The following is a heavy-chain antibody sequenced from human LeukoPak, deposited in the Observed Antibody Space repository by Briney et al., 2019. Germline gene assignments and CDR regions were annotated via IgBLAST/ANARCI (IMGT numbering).Heavy chain of an antibody. CDR1: GFTFSDYY. J-gene: IGHJ6*03. CDR3: ARDDSGSYYGYYYMDV. V-gene: IGHV3-11*01. D-gene: IGHD1-26*01. Sequence: PGGSLRLSGAASGFTFSDYYMSWIRKAPGKGMEWVSYISSSGSTIYYADSVKGRFTISRDNAKNSLYQQMNSLRAEDTAVYYCARDDSGSYYGYYYMDVWGKGTTVTVSS. CDR2: ISSSGSTI.